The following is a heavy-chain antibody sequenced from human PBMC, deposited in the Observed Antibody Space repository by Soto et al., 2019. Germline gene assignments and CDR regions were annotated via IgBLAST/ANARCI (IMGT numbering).Heavy chain of an antibody. V-gene: IGHV4-34*01. Sequence: LSLTCAVYGGSFSGYYWSWIRQPPGKGLEWIGEINHSGSTNYNPSLKSRVTISVDTSKNQFSLKLSSVTAADTAVYYCARQRTRNYYYYYGMDVWGQGTTVTVSS. CDR1: GGSFSGYY. CDR2: INHSGST. J-gene: IGHJ6*02. CDR3: ARQRTRNYYYYYGMDV.